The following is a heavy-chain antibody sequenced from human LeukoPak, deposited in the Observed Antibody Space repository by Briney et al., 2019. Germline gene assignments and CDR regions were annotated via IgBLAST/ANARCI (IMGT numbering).Heavy chain of an antibody. Sequence: APVKVSCKASGYTFTGYYMHWVRQAPGQGLEWVGYVHSKNGDSKNAQIFEGRVTMTWDATIATAYMELIGLRSDDTALYYCARDYPHQRFDYWGQGTLVTVSS. CDR1: GYTFTGYY. CDR2: VHSKNGDS. J-gene: IGHJ4*02. D-gene: IGHD3-16*01. V-gene: IGHV1-2*02. CDR3: ARDYPHQRFDY.